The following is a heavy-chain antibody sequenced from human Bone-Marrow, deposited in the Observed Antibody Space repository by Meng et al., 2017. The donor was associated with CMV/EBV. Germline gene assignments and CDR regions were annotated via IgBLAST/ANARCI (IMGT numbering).Heavy chain of an antibody. CDR1: GYTFFSYD. Sequence: ASVKVSCKASGYTFFSYDINWVRQATGQGLEWMGWMNPNSGNTGYAQKFQGRVTITSNTSISTAYMELSSLRSEDTAVYYCAREAVLRLGFDPWGQGTRVTGSS. J-gene: IGHJ5*02. CDR2: MNPNSGNT. V-gene: IGHV1-8*03. CDR3: AREAVLRLGFDP. D-gene: IGHD3-3*01.